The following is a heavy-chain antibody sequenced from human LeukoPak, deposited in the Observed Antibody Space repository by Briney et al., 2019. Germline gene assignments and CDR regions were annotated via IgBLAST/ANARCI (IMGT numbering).Heavy chain of an antibody. Sequence: ASVKVSCKASGYTFTSYGISWVRQAPGQGLEWMGWISAYNGNTNYAQKLQGRVTMTTDTSTSTAYMELRSLRSDDTAVYYCARAISYSSSSYYYYYYMDVWGKGTTVTVSS. J-gene: IGHJ6*03. CDR2: ISAYNGNT. CDR3: ARAISYSSSSYYYYYYMDV. D-gene: IGHD6-6*01. CDR1: GYTFTSYG. V-gene: IGHV1-18*01.